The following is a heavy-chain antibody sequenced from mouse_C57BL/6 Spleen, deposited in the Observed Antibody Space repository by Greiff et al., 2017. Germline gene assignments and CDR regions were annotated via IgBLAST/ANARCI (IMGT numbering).Heavy chain of an antibody. CDR2: IDPETGGT. J-gene: IGHJ2*01. CDR1: GYTFTDYE. D-gene: IGHD1-1*02. V-gene: IGHV1-15*01. CDR3: TRYEGGSFDY. Sequence: VQLQQSGAELVRPGASVTLSCKASGYTFTDYELHWVKQTPVHGLEWIGAIDPETGGTAYNQKFKGKAILTADKSSSTAYMERRSLTSEDSAVYYCTRYEGGSFDYWGQGTTLTVSS.